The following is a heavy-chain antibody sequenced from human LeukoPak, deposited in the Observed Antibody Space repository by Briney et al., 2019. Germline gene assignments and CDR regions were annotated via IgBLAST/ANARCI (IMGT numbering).Heavy chain of an antibody. CDR2: LSSSGLSI. V-gene: IGHV3-21*01. D-gene: IGHD6-6*01. J-gene: IGHJ3*02. CDR1: GFTFSSYG. CDR3: ARQYSRNDAFDI. Sequence: GGSLRLSCAASGFTFSSYGMNWVRQAPGKGLEWVSSLSSSGLSIYYADSVKGRFTISRDNAKNSLYLQMNSLRAEDTAVYYCARQYSRNDAFDIWGQGTMVTVSS.